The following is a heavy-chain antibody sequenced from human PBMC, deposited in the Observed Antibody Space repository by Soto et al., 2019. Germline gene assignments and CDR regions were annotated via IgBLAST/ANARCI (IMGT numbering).Heavy chain of an antibody. V-gene: IGHV3-15*07. Sequence: VQLVESGGGLVKPGGSLRLSCAASGFTFSNAWMNWVRQAPGKGLEWVGLIKSKTDGGTTDYAAPVKGRFTISRDDSKNTLFLQMNSLKTEDTAVYYCSTGDPRDAFDIWGQGTMVTVSS. D-gene: IGHD2-21*01. J-gene: IGHJ3*02. CDR2: IKSKTDGGTT. CDR1: GFTFSNAW. CDR3: STGDPRDAFDI.